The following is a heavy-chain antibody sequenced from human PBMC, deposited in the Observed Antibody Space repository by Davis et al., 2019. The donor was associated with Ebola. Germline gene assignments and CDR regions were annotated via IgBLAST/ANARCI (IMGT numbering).Heavy chain of an antibody. Sequence: GESLKISCVASGFTFSSYAMTWVRQAPGKGLEWVSAISGSGVSTYYADSVKGRFTISRDNSKNTLYLQMNSLRAEDTAVYYCAKDSGYSSGWYFDFWGQGTLVTVSS. D-gene: IGHD6-19*01. V-gene: IGHV3-23*01. CDR2: ISGSGVST. CDR1: GFTFSSYA. J-gene: IGHJ4*02. CDR3: AKDSGYSSGWYFDF.